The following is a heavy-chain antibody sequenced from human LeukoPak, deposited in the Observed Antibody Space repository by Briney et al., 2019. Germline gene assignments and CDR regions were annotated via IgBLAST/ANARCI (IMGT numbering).Heavy chain of an antibody. J-gene: IGHJ6*02. D-gene: IGHD3-10*01. V-gene: IGHV3-48*03. CDR2: ITNSAGSGT. CDR1: GFTFSSYE. CDR3: VRDDYYYTLMDV. Sequence: GGSLRLSCAASGFTFSSYEMNWVRQAPRKGLEWISYITNSAGSGTHYADSVRGRFTISRDDAKNSLYLQMNSLRVEDTAVYYCVRDDYYYTLMDVWGQGTTVTVSS.